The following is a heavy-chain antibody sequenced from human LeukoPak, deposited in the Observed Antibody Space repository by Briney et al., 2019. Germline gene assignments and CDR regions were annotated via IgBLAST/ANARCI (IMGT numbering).Heavy chain of an antibody. CDR3: VRGGASASYFDF. CDR2: INWNGGGT. D-gene: IGHD5-18*01. CDR1: GFTFSDYY. Sequence: GGSLRLSCAASGFTFSDYYMSWIRQPPGKGLERVSGINWNGGGTVYADSVKGRFTISRDDAKNSLYLQMDTLTVEDTAFYYCVRGGASASYFDFWGLGTLVTVSP. V-gene: IGHV3-20*04. J-gene: IGHJ4*02.